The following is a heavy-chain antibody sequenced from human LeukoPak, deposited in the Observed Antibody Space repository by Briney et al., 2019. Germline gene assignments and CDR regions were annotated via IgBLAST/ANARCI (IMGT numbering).Heavy chain of an antibody. J-gene: IGHJ5*02. CDR1: GGSISSINYY. V-gene: IGHV4-39*07. D-gene: IGHD3-10*01. Sequence: SETLSLTCTVSGGSISSINYYWGWIRQPPGKGLEWIGSIYNSGSTYYNPSLKSRVTMSIDTSKNQFSLKLSSVTAADTAVYYCARERSMVRGMSWFDPWGQGTLVTVSS. CDR2: IYNSGST. CDR3: ARERSMVRGMSWFDP.